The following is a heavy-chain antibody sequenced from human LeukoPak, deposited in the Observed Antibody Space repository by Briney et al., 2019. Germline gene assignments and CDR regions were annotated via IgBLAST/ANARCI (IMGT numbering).Heavy chain of an antibody. CDR1: GYRFTSYW. D-gene: IGHD3-10*01. Sequence: GESLKISCKGSGYRFTSYWISWVRQMPGKGLEWMGRIDPSDAYTNYSPSFQGHVTISADKSITTVYLQWSSLKASDTAMYYCARPKGRGDAFDIWGHGTMVTVSS. CDR3: ARPKGRGDAFDI. CDR2: IDPSDAYT. V-gene: IGHV5-10-1*01. J-gene: IGHJ3*02.